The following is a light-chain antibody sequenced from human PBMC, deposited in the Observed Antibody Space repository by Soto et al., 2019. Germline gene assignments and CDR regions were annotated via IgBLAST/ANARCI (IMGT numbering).Light chain of an antibody. CDR3: QQRRNWLLT. CDR2: DAS. J-gene: IGKJ4*01. CDR1: QSVSSY. Sequence: EIVLTQSPATLSLSPGERATLSCRASQSVSSYLAWYQQKPGQAPRLLIYDASNRATGIPARFSGSGSGTDFTLTISSLEPEDFAVYYCQQRRNWLLTFGGGTKV. V-gene: IGKV3-11*01.